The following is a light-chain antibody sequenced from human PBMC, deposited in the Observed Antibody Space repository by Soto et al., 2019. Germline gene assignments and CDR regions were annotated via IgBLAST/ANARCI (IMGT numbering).Light chain of an antibody. CDR1: ETIKKNY. CDR2: AAS. J-gene: IGKJ5*01. V-gene: IGKV3-20*01. CDR3: QQYDESPIT. Sequence: ESVLLQSAGSLSLSSGAGSTLSCRASETIKKNYLAWYQQQPGQTPRLLIYAASRRATGIPDRFSGGGSATDFTLTISRLEPEDIAVFYCQQYDESPITFGQGTRLE.